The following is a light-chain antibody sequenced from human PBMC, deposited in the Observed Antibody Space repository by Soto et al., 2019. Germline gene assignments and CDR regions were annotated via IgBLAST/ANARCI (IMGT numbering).Light chain of an antibody. CDR2: KAS. J-gene: IGKJ1*01. Sequence: DIPMTQSPYTLSSSIGDRVTITCRASQGISGWLAWYQQKPGKAPTLLIYKASKLESGVPSRFSGSGFGTEFTLTISSQQPDDFGTYYCQQYNTHGTFDQGTKVDIK. V-gene: IGKV1-5*03. CDR1: QGISGW. CDR3: QQYNTHGT.